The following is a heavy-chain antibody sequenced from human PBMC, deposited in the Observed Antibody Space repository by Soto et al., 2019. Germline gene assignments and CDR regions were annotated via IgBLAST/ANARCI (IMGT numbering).Heavy chain of an antibody. CDR1: GFTFSSYG. J-gene: IGHJ4*02. V-gene: IGHV3-30*18. Sequence: QVQLVESGGGVVQPGRSLRLSCAASGFTFSSYGMHWVRQAPGKGLEWVAVISYDGSNKYYADSVKGRFTISRDNSKNTLYLQMNSLRAEDTAVYYCAKLVPSGIAAAGSGTSFDYWGQGTLVTVSS. CDR3: AKLVPSGIAAAGSGTSFDY. D-gene: IGHD6-13*01. CDR2: ISYDGSNK.